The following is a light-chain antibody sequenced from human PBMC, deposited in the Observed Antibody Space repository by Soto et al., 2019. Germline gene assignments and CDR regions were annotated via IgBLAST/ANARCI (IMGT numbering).Light chain of an antibody. CDR3: CSFAGNYIYV. CDR2: DVS. Sequence: QSVLTQPRSVSGSPGQSVTISCTGTSSDVGGYNYVSWYLQHPGKAPKVMIYDVSKRPSGAPDRFSGPKSGNTASLTISGLQSEDEADYYCCSFAGNYIYVFGTGTKVTVL. V-gene: IGLV2-11*01. J-gene: IGLJ1*01. CDR1: SSDVGGYNY.